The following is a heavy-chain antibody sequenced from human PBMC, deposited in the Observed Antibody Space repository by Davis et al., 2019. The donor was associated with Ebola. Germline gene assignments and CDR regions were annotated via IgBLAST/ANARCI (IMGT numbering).Heavy chain of an antibody. V-gene: IGHV1-69*13. J-gene: IGHJ5*02. CDR3: TRDQGGGYGSSQNWFDP. D-gene: IGHD3-16*01. CDR2: IIPMFTTT. CDR1: GGTFSRYS. Sequence: SVKVSCKASGGTFSRYSLSWVRQAPGQGPEWMGTIIPMFTTTDYAPKFQGRVIISAEESTTTVYMELSRLRSEDTAVYYCTRDQGGGYGSSQNWFDPWGQGTLVTVSS.